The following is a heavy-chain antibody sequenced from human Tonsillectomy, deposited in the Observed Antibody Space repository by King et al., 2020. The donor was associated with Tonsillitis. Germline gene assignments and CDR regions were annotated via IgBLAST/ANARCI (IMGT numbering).Heavy chain of an antibody. D-gene: IGHD3-10*01. J-gene: IGHJ4*02. CDR2: ISGSGGNT. Sequence: VQLVESGGGLVQPGGSLRLSCAASGFTFSSYAMSWVRQAPGKGLEWVSSISGSGGNTYYADSVKGRLTISRDNSRNTLYLQMSSLRAEDTAVYYCAKQRALWFGKLLYPPFYFDYWGQGTLVAVSS. CDR3: AKQRALWFGKLLYPPFYFDY. V-gene: IGHV3-23*04. CDR1: GFTFSSYA.